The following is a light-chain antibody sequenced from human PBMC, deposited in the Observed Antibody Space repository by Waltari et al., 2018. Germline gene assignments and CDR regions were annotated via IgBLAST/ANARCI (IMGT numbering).Light chain of an antibody. CDR3: NSRDTSGDHVL. Sequence: SSELTQDPAVSVALGQTVRITCHAGSLRSGYARWHQQKPGQAPILVIYDKENRPSGIPDRFSGSSSGNTASLTITGAQAGDEAVYYCNSRDTSGDHVLFGGGTKLTVL. CDR2: DKE. CDR1: SLRSGY. V-gene: IGLV3-19*01. J-gene: IGLJ3*02.